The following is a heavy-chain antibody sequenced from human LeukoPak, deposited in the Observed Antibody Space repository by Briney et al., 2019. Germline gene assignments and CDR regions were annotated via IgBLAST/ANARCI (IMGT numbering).Heavy chain of an antibody. D-gene: IGHD3-3*01. Sequence: ASVKVSCKASGYTFTSYAMNWVRQAPGQGLEWMGWINTNTGNPTYAQGFTGRFVFSLDTSVSTAYLQISSLKAEDTAVYYCARGSGHYDFWGGPTPPFDYWGQGTLVTVSS. V-gene: IGHV7-4-1*02. J-gene: IGHJ4*02. CDR3: ARGSGHYDFWGGPTPPFDY. CDR1: GYTFTSYA. CDR2: INTNTGNP.